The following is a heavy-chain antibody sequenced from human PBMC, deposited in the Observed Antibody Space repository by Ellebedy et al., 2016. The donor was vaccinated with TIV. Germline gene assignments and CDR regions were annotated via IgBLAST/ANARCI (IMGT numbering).Heavy chain of an antibody. CDR2: INQDGSQK. Sequence: GESLKISXAASGFTFSTYWMHWVRQAPGKGLEWVANINQDGSQKYYVDSVKGRFTISRDNAKNSLYLQMNSLSAEDTAVYYCAKDTNGANSPVDYWGQGTLVTVSS. CDR1: GFTFSTYW. D-gene: IGHD1-1*01. CDR3: AKDTNGANSPVDY. V-gene: IGHV3-7*01. J-gene: IGHJ4*02.